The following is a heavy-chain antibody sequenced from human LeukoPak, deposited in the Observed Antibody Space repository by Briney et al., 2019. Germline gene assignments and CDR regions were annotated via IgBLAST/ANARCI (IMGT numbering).Heavy chain of an antibody. CDR1: GYRFSSNG. V-gene: IGHV1-18*01. Sequence: ASVKVSCKASGYRFSSNGISWVRQAPGQGLEWVGWVSTYNSDTNYAPTFQGRVTMTKDTSTSTVYMELRSLRTNDTGVYYCALDNWNEFDPWGQGTLVTV. J-gene: IGHJ5*02. D-gene: IGHD1-20*01. CDR3: ALDNWNEFDP. CDR2: VSTYNSDT.